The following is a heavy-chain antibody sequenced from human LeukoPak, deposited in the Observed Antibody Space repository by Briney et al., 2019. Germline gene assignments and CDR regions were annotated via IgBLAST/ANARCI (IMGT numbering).Heavy chain of an antibody. V-gene: IGHV3-30*02. CDR3: AGKAAAFYFDY. CDR1: GLAFRSYG. Sequence: GGSLRLSCTAAGLAFRSYGIHWARQAPGKGLEWVAFMQYDGSQIYYADSVEGRFTISRDNSKNALYLQMNSLRPEDTAVYYCAGKAAAFYFDYWGQGTLVSVSS. CDR2: MQYDGSQI. J-gene: IGHJ4*02. D-gene: IGHD6-13*01.